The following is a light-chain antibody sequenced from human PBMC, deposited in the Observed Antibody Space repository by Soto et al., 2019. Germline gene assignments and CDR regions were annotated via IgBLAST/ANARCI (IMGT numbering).Light chain of an antibody. CDR3: QQRSNWTPIT. CDR1: QSVRTF. Sequence: EIVLTQSPATLSLSPGDRATLACRASQSVRTFLAWYQQKPGQAPRLLIYDASNRATGVPARFSGSGSGTDFTLTISSLEPEDFAVYFCQQRSNWTPITFGKGKRL. V-gene: IGKV3-11*01. CDR2: DAS. J-gene: IGKJ5*01.